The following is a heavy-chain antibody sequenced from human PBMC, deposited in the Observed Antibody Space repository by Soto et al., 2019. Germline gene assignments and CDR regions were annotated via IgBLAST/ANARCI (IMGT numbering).Heavy chain of an antibody. CDR1: GGSISSGGYY. J-gene: IGHJ5*02. Sequence: PSETLSLTCTVSGGSISSGGYYWSWIRQHPGKGLEWIGYIYYSGSTYYNPSLKSRVTISVDTSKNQFSLKLSSVTAADTAVYYCARVRDRYCSGGSCYLGPWFDPWGQGTPVTVSS. D-gene: IGHD2-15*01. CDR2: IYYSGST. V-gene: IGHV4-31*03. CDR3: ARVRDRYCSGGSCYLGPWFDP.